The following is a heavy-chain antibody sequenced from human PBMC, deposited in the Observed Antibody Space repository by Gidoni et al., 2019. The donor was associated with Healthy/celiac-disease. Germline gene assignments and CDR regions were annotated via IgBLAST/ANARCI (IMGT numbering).Heavy chain of an antibody. Sequence: QVQLVESGGGLVKPGGSLRLSCAASGFPFSDYYMSWIRQAPGKGLEWVSYISSSSSYTNYADSVKGRFTISRDNAKNSLYLQMNSLRAEDTAVYYCARDRSAGGGSSWSLWGQGTLVTVSS. CDR3: ARDRSAGGGSSWSL. V-gene: IGHV3-11*05. CDR2: ISSSSSYT. J-gene: IGHJ4*02. CDR1: GFPFSDYY. D-gene: IGHD6-13*01.